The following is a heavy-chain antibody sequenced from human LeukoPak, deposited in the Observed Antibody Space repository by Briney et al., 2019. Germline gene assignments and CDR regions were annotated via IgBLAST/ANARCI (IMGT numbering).Heavy chain of an antibody. Sequence: ASVTVSCKASGYTFTSYGISWVRQAPGQGLEWMGWISAYNGNTNYAQKLQGRVTMTTDTSTSTAYMELRSLRSDDTAVYYCARGITIFGVVRDYYYYYMDVWGKGTTVTVSS. CDR3: ARGITIFGVVRDYYYYYMDV. D-gene: IGHD3-3*01. CDR2: ISAYNGNT. J-gene: IGHJ6*03. CDR1: GYTFTSYG. V-gene: IGHV1-18*01.